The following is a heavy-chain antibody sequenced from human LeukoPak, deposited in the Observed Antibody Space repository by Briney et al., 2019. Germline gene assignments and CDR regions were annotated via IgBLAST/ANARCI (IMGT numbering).Heavy chain of an antibody. V-gene: IGHV4-30-2*01. D-gene: IGHD4-17*01. CDR2: IYHTEST. CDR1: GGSIGSGDYS. J-gene: IGHJ2*01. CDR3: ARVYGDYVWDRDWYFDL. Sequence: PSQTLSLTCGVSGGSIGSGDYSWTWIRQPPGKGLEWIGYIYHTESTYYNPSLKSRVTISVDRSRSQFSLKLSSVTAADTAVYYCARVYGDYVWDRDWYFDLWGRGTLVTVSS.